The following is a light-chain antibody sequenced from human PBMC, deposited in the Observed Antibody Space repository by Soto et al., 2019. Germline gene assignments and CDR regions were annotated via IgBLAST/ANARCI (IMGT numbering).Light chain of an antibody. Sequence: DIQMTQSPSTLSASVGDRVTITCRASQSISSWLAWYQQKPGKAPKLLIYKASSLESGVPSRFSGSGSGTEFTLTISRLEPEDFAVYYCQRYGSSPPLTFGGGTKVEI. CDR2: KAS. J-gene: IGKJ4*01. CDR3: QRYGSSPPLT. CDR1: QSISSW. V-gene: IGKV1-5*03.